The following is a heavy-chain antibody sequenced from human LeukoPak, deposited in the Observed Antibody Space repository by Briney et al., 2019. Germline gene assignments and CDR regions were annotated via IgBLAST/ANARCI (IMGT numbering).Heavy chain of an antibody. CDR2: IRYDGSNK. CDR3: AKGVGIAKGFDY. Sequence: GGSLRLSCAASGFTFSSYGMHWVRQAPGKGLEWVAFIRYDGSNKYYADSVKGRSTISRDNSKNTLYLQMDSLRAEDTAVYYCAKGVGIAKGFDYWGQGTLVTVSS. CDR1: GFTFSSYG. V-gene: IGHV3-30*02. J-gene: IGHJ4*02. D-gene: IGHD2-21*01.